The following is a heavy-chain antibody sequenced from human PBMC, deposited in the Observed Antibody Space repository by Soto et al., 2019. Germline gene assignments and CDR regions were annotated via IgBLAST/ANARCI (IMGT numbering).Heavy chain of an antibody. J-gene: IGHJ4*02. Sequence: SETLSLTCTVSGGSISSYYWSWIRQPPGKGLEWIGYIYYSGSTKYNPSLKSRVTISVDTSKNQFSLKRSSVTAADSAVYYCARVAHRYYFDYWGQGTQVTVSS. CDR1: GGSISSYY. V-gene: IGHV4-59*13. CDR2: IYYSGST. CDR3: ARVAHRYYFDY.